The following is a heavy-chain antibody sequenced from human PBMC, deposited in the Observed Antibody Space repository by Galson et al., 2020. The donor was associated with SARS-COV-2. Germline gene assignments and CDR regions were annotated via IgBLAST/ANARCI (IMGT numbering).Heavy chain of an antibody. CDR1: GGTFSSYA. CDR3: ARTGYSGSWRYYYYMDV. Sequence: SVKVSCKASGGTFSSYAISWVRQAPRQGLEWMGGIIPIFGTANYAQKFQGRVTITADESTSTAYMELSSLRSEDTSVYYCARTGYSGSWRYYYYMDVWCKGTSVTVSS. D-gene: IGHD6-13*01. J-gene: IGHJ6*03. V-gene: IGHV1-69*13. CDR2: IIPIFGTA.